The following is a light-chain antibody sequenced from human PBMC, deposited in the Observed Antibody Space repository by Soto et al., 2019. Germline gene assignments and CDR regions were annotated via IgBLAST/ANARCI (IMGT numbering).Light chain of an antibody. CDR1: QSLLHSNGYNC. Sequence: DIVMTQSPLSLPVTPGEPASISCRSSQSLLHSNGYNCVDWYLQKPGQSPQLLIHLGSNRASGVPDRFSGSGSGTELTLKINRVEAEDVGLYFCMQALQTPLTFGGGTKVEIK. CDR2: LGS. CDR3: MQALQTPLT. V-gene: IGKV2-28*01. J-gene: IGKJ4*01.